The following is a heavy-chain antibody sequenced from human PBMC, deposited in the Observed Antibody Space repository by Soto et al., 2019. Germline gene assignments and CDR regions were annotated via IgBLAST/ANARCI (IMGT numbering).Heavy chain of an antibody. CDR2: ISGSGHAT. V-gene: IGHV3-23*01. Sequence: EVKLLESGGGLIPPGASARLSCITSGFIFANYAMSWVRQSPGRGLEWVAAISGSGHATYYTQSVQGRFIISRDKSKKTVFLQMNNLRAEDTAVYYCAKGRYFDSSGGCANYWGLGTLVTVSS. J-gene: IGHJ4*02. CDR1: GFIFANYA. D-gene: IGHD3-22*01. CDR3: AKGRYFDSSGGCANY.